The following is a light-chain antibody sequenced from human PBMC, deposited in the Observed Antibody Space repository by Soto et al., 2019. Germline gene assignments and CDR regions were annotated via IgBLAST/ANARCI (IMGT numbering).Light chain of an antibody. CDR3: QQYYSTPYT. V-gene: IGKV4-1*01. J-gene: IGKJ2*01. CDR1: QSVLYSSNNKNY. CDR2: WAS. Sequence: DIVMTQSPDSLAVSLGERATINCKSSQSVLYSSNNKNYLAWYQQKPGQPPKLLIYWASPRESGVPDQFSGSGSGTDFTLTISSLQAEDVAVYYCQQYYSTPYTFGQGTKVEIK.